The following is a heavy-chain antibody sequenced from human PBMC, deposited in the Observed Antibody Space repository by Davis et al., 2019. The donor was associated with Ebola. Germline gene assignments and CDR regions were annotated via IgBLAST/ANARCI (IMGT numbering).Heavy chain of an antibody. CDR3: ARGGTIFGP. D-gene: IGHD3-3*01. V-gene: IGHV4-39*07. CDR2: INHSGST. J-gene: IGHJ5*02. CDR1: GGSIRSTGYY. Sequence: MPGGSLRLSCSVSGGSIRSTGYYWGWIRQPPGKGLEWIGEINHSGSTNYNPSLKSRVTISVDTSKNQFSLKLSSVTAADTAVYYCARGGTIFGPWGQGTLVTVSS.